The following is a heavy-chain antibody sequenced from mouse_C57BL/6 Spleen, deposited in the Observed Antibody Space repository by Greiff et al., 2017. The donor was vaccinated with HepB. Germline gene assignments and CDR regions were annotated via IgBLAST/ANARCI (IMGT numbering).Heavy chain of an antibody. Sequence: QVHVKQSGSELRSPGSSVKLSCKDFDSEVFPIAYMSWVRQKPGHGFEWIGGILPSIGRTIYGEKFEDKATLDADTLSNTAYLELNSLTSEDSAIYYCARPATMVTTGSYYFDYWGQGTTLTVSS. V-gene: IGHV15-2*01. CDR3: ARPATMVTTGSYYFDY. CDR1: DSEVFPIAY. D-gene: IGHD2-2*01. J-gene: IGHJ2*01. CDR2: ILPSIGRT.